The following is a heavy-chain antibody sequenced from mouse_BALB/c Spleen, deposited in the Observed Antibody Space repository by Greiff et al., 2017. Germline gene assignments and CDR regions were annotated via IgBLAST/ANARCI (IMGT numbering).Heavy chain of an antibody. J-gene: IGHJ3*01. CDR1: GFNIKDYY. V-gene: IGHV14-1*02. CDR2: IDPENGNT. CDR3: ARMITGWFAY. D-gene: IGHD2-4*01. Sequence: EVKLVESGAELVRPGALVKLSCKASGFNIKDYYMHWVKQRPEQGLEWIGWIDPENGNTIYDPKFQGKASITADTSSNTAYLQLSSLTSEDTAVYYCARMITGWFAYWGQGTLVTVSA.